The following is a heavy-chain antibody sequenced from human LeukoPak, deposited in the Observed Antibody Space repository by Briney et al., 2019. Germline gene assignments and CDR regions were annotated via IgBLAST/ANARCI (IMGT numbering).Heavy chain of an antibody. J-gene: IGHJ6*02. CDR3: ARDLIAVAGTTTYYYYYYGMDV. D-gene: IGHD6-19*01. CDR1: GFTFSGSA. V-gene: IGHV3-33*08. CDR2: IWYDGSNK. Sequence: GGSLRLSCAASGFTFSGSAMHWVRQAPGKGLEWVAVIWYDGSNKYYADSVKGRFTISRDNSKNTLYLQMNSLRAEDTAVYYCARDLIAVAGTTTYYYYYYGMDVWGQGTTVTVSS.